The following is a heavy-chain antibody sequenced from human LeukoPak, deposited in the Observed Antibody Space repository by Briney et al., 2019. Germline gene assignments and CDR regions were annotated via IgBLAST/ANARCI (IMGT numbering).Heavy chain of an antibody. CDR1: GFTVSSNY. Sequence: PGGSLRLSCAASGFTVSSNYMSWVRQAPGKGLEWVSIIYSGGSTFYADSVKGRFTISRDNSKNTLYLQMNSLRAEDTAVYYCANVWGVVVAARFWGKGTTVTISS. V-gene: IGHV3-53*01. J-gene: IGHJ6*04. CDR3: ANVWGVVVAARF. CDR2: IYSGGST. D-gene: IGHD2-15*01.